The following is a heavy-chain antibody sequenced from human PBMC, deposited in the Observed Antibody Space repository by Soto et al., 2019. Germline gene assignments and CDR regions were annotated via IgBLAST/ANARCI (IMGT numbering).Heavy chain of an antibody. D-gene: IGHD2-15*01. J-gene: IGHJ6*02. CDR3: ARDLEYGGKIDYYYYGMDV. CDR2: IIPIFGTA. V-gene: IGHV1-69*06. Sequence: SVKVSCKASGGTFSSYAISWVREAPGQGLEWMGGIIPIFGTANYAQKFQGRVTITADKSTSTAYMELSSLRSEDTAVYYCARDLEYGGKIDYYYYGMDVWGQGTTVTVYS. CDR1: GGTFSSYA.